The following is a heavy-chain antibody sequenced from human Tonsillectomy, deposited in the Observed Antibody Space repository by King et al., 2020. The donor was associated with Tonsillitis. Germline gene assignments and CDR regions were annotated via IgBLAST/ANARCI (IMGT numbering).Heavy chain of an antibody. CDR2: IKSKTEGGRT. CDR1: GFTFSNAW. CDR3: TTVGYYDSSGYYQFDY. V-gene: IGHV3-15*01. J-gene: IGHJ4*02. Sequence: VQLVESGGGLVKPGGSLRLSCAASGFTFSNAWMSWVRQAPGKGLEWVGRIKSKTEGGRTDYAEPVKGRFTISRDDSKNTLYLQMNSLKTEDTAVYYCTTVGYYDSSGYYQFDYWGQGTLVTVSS. D-gene: IGHD3-22*01.